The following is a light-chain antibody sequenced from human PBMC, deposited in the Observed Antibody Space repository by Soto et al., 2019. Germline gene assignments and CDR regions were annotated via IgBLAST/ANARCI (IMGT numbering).Light chain of an antibody. CDR1: QSVRSSY. J-gene: IGKJ2*01. Sequence: LKHSAGAVSLSPGERATLSCRASQSVRSSYFAWYKQKRGQAPRLLIYGTSTRATGIPARFSGSGSGTEFTLTISSLQPEDSATYYCQQSYSIPVTFGQGTK. V-gene: IGKV3-20*01. CDR3: QQSYSIPVT. CDR2: GTS.